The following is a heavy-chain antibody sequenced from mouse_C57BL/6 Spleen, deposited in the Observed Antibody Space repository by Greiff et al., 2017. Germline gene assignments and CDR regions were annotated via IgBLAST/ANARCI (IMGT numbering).Heavy chain of an antibody. CDR2: IDPSDSYT. CDR3: ARSGDGSSPAWFAY. D-gene: IGHD1-1*01. V-gene: IGHV1-59*01. Sequence: QVQLQQPGAELVRPGTSVKLSCKASGYTFTSYWMHWVKQRPGQGLEWIGVIDPSDSYTNYNQKFKGKATLTVDTSSSTAYMQLSSLTSEDSAVYYCARSGDGSSPAWFAYWGQGTLVTVSA. CDR1: GYTFTSYW. J-gene: IGHJ3*01.